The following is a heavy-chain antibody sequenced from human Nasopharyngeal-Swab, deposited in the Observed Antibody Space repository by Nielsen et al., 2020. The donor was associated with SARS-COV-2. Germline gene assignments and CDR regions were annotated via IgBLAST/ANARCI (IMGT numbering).Heavy chain of an antibody. Sequence: ASVKVSCKASGYIFTSYDINWVRQATGQGLEWMGWMNPNSGNTGYAQKFEGRVTMTRNTSINTAYMELTNLRAEDTAVYYCAKGRSISAAGSAWYDHWGQGTLVTVSS. J-gene: IGHJ5*02. D-gene: IGHD6-13*01. CDR2: MNPNSGNT. CDR3: AKGRSISAAGSAWYDH. CDR1: GYIFTSYD. V-gene: IGHV1-8*01.